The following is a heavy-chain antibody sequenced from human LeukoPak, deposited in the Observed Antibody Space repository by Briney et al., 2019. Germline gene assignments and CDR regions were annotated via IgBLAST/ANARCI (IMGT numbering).Heavy chain of an antibody. J-gene: IGHJ6*03. CDR3: ARLYSSSWPYYYYYMDV. D-gene: IGHD6-13*01. V-gene: IGHV4-39*01. CDR1: GGSISSSSYY. CDR2: IYYSGST. Sequence: PETLSLTCTVSGGSISSSSYYWGWIRQPPGRGLEWIGSIYYSGSTYYNPSLKSRVTISVDTSKNQFSLKLSSVTAADTAVYYCARLYSSSWPYYYYYMDVWGKGTTVTISS.